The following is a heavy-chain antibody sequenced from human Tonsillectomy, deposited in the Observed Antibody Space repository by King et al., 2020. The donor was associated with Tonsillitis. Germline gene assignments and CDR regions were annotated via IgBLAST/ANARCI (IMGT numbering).Heavy chain of an antibody. D-gene: IGHD3-10*01. CDR2: ISYDGSNK. V-gene: IGHV3-30-3*01. Sequence: VQLVESGGGVVQPGRSLRLSCAASGFTFSSYALHWVRQAPGKGLEWVAIISYDGSNKYYADSVKGRFTISRDNSKNALYLQMNSLRAEDTAVYCCAREEAIRGFDYWGQGTLVTVSS. J-gene: IGHJ4*02. CDR3: AREEAIRGFDY. CDR1: GFTFSSYA.